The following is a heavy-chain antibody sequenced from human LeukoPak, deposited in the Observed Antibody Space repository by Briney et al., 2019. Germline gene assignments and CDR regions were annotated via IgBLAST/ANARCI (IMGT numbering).Heavy chain of an antibody. CDR2: IYYSGST. CDR3: AGGPWWLVRLPDAFDI. V-gene: IGHV4-39*01. Sequence: KTSETLSLTCTVSGGSISSSSYYWGWIRQPPGKGLEWIGSIYYSGSTYYNPSLKSRVTISVDTSKNQFSLKLSSVTAADTAVYYCAGGPWWLVRLPDAFDIWGQGTMVTVSS. J-gene: IGHJ3*02. CDR1: GGSISSSSYY. D-gene: IGHD6-19*01.